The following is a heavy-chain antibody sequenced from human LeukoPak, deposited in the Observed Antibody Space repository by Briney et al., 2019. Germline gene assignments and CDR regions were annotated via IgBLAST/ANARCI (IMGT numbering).Heavy chain of an antibody. CDR1: GYTFTNYS. Sequence: ASVKVSCKASGYTFTNYSISWLRQAPGQGLEWMGWISAYNGNTNYAQKLQGRVTMTTDTSTSTAYMELRSLRSDDTAVYYCARIRYTDWFDPWGQGTLVTVSS. CDR3: ARIRYTDWFDP. D-gene: IGHD2-2*02. J-gene: IGHJ5*02. V-gene: IGHV1-18*01. CDR2: ISAYNGNT.